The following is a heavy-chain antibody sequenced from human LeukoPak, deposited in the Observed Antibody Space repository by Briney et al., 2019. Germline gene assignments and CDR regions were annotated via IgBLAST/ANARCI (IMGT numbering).Heavy chain of an antibody. V-gene: IGHV3-30*02. CDR1: GFTFSSYG. CDR2: IRYDGSNK. Sequence: GGSLRLSCAASGFTFSSYGMHWVRQAPGKGLEWVAFIRYDGSNKYYADSVKGRFTISRDSSKNTLYLQMNSLRAEDTAVYYCAKSDYYDFWSGSLDYWGQGTLVTVSS. J-gene: IGHJ4*02. CDR3: AKSDYYDFWSGSLDY. D-gene: IGHD3-3*01.